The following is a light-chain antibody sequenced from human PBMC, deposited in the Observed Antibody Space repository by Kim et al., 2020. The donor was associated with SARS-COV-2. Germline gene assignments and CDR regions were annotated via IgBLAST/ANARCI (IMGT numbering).Light chain of an antibody. CDR3: QQYATSPLT. CDR1: QTVRSAL. J-gene: IGKJ4*01. V-gene: IGKV3-20*01. Sequence: EIVLTQSPGTLSLSPGERATLSCRASQTVRSALLAWYQQKPGQAPRLLIHTTSDRATGIPDRFSGSGSGTGFTLTISRLEPEDFGVYYCQQYATSPLTFGGGTKVEIK. CDR2: TTS.